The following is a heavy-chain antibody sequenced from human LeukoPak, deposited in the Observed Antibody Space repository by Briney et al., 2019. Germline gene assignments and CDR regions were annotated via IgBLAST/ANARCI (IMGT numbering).Heavy chain of an antibody. J-gene: IGHJ4*02. V-gene: IGHV4-59*01. Sequence: SETLSLTCTVSGGSISSYYWSWIRQPPGKGLEWIGFIYYTGSTNYNPSLKSRVTISVDTSKNQFSLKLSSVTAADTAVYYCARGLWFGELPPPYYFDYWGQGTLVTVSS. D-gene: IGHD3-10*01. CDR3: ARGLWFGELPPPYYFDY. CDR1: GGSISSYY. CDR2: IYYTGST.